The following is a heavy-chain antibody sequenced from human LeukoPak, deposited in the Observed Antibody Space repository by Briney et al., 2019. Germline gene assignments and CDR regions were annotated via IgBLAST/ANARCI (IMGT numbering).Heavy chain of an antibody. D-gene: IGHD6-19*01. CDR3: ARIAVAGSYYFDY. Sequence: SETLSLTCTVSGGSISSYYWSWIRQPPGKGLEWIGYIYYSGSTNYNPSLKSRVTISVDTSKNQFSPKLSSVTAADTAVYYCARIAVAGSYYFDYWGQGTLSPSPQ. CDR2: IYYSGST. CDR1: GGSISSYY. J-gene: IGHJ4*02. V-gene: IGHV4-59*08.